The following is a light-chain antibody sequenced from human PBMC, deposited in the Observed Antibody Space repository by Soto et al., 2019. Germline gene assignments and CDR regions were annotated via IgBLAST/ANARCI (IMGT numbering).Light chain of an antibody. CDR1: QGISSW. V-gene: IGKV1-12*01. CDR3: QQTSSFPLT. Sequence: DIQMTQSPASVSASVGDRVTITCRASQGISSWLAWYQQTPGKAPRLLIFAASSLQTGVPSRFSGSGSGKDFTLTISRLQPEDFATHLPQQTSSFPLTFGGGTKVEIX. CDR2: AAS. J-gene: IGKJ4*01.